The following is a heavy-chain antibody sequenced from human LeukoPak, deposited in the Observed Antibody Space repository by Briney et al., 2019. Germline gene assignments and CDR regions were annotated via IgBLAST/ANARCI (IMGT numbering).Heavy chain of an antibody. D-gene: IGHD3-22*01. J-gene: IGHJ4*02. Sequence: GGSLRLSCAASGFTFSSYSMNWVRQAPGKGLEWVSYISSSSSTIYYADSVKGRFTISRDNAKNSLYLQMNSLRAEDTAVYYCAREIAGYYDSSGYYETDYWGQGTLVTVSS. V-gene: IGHV3-48*01. CDR1: GFTFSSYS. CDR3: AREIAGYYDSSGYYETDY. CDR2: ISSSSSTI.